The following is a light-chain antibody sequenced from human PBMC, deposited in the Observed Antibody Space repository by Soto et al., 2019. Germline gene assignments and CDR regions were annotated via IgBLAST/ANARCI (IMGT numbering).Light chain of an antibody. J-gene: IGLJ1*01. CDR3: AAWDDSLIAYV. CDR1: SSNIGSNT. CDR2: NNN. V-gene: IGLV1-44*01. Sequence: QLVLTQPPSVSGTPGQRVTISCSGSSSNIGSNTVSWYRQLPGTAPQLLIYNNNQRPSGVPDRFSGSKSGTSASLAISGLPSEDEADYYCAAWDDSLIAYVLGTGTKLTVL.